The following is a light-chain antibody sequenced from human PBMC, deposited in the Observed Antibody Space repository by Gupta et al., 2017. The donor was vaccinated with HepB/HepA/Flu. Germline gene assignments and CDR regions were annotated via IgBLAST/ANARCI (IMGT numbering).Light chain of an antibody. V-gene: IGLV1-51*01. CDR1: SSNIRNNY. CDR3: GTWDSRLSAVV. Sequence: QSVLTQPPSVSAAPGQKVTLSCSGSSSNIRNNYVSWYQQLPGTAPKLLIYDNNKRPSGIPDRFSGSKSGTSATLGITGLQTEDEADYYCGTWDSRLSAVVFGGGTKLTVL. J-gene: IGLJ2*01. CDR2: DNN.